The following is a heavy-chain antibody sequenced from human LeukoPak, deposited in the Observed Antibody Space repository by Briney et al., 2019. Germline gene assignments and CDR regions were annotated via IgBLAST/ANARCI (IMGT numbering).Heavy chain of an antibody. V-gene: IGHV4-59*01. CDR1: GGSICSYY. CDR2: IYYSGST. Sequence: SETLSLTCTVSGGSICSYYWSWIRKPPGKGVEWIGYIYYSGSTNYNPSLKSRVTISVDTSKNQFSLKLSSVTAADTAVYYCASGVDILTGYYPAISWGQGTLVTVSS. J-gene: IGHJ5*02. CDR3: ASGVDILTGYYPAIS. D-gene: IGHD3-9*01.